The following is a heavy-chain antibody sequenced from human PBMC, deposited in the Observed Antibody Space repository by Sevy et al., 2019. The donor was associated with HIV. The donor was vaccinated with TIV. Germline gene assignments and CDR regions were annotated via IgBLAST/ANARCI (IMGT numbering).Heavy chain of an antibody. CDR2: IKSKTDGGTT. J-gene: IGHJ3*02. D-gene: IGHD3-22*01. V-gene: IGHV3-15*01. CDR3: TTDDYYDSSGYHPPGTFDI. CDR1: GFTFSNAW. Sequence: GGSLRLSCAASGFTFSNAWMSWVRQAPGKGLEWVGRIKSKTDGGTTDYAAPVKGKFTISRDDSKNTLYLQMNSLKTEDTAVYYCTTDDYYDSSGYHPPGTFDIWGQGTMVTVSS.